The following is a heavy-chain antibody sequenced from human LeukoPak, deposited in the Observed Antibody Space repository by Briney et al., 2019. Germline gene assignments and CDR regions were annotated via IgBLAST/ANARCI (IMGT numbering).Heavy chain of an antibody. V-gene: IGHV1-69*13. CDR2: IIPIFGTA. CDR1: GGTFSSYA. D-gene: IGHD6-13*01. Sequence: ASVKVSCKASGGTFSSYAISWVRQAPGQGLEWMGGIIPIFGTANYAQKFQGRVTITADESTSTAYMELSSLRSEDTAVYYCARVRRGYSSSWYDYWGQGTLVTVSS. J-gene: IGHJ4*02. CDR3: ARVRRGYSSSWYDY.